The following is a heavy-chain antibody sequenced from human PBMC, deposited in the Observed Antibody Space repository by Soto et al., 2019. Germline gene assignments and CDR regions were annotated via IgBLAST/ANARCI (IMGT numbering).Heavy chain of an antibody. Sequence: ASVKVSCKASGYTFTSYAMHWVRQAPGQRLEWMGWINAGNGNTKYSQKFQGRVTITRDTSASTAYMELSSLRSEDTAVYYCARDHSSSWYSGVNWFDPWGQGTLVTVSA. D-gene: IGHD6-13*01. J-gene: IGHJ5*02. V-gene: IGHV1-3*01. CDR3: ARDHSSSWYSGVNWFDP. CDR2: INAGNGNT. CDR1: GYTFTSYA.